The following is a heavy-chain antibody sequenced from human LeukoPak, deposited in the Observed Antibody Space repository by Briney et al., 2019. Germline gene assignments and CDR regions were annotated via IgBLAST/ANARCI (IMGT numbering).Heavy chain of an antibody. CDR1: GGSFSGYY. V-gene: IGHV4-34*01. D-gene: IGHD6-6*01. CDR3: ASSQSSSSGANWFAP. J-gene: IGHJ5*02. Sequence: SETLSLTCAVYGGSFSGYYWSWIRQPPGKGLEWIGEINHSGSTNYNPSLKSRVTISVDTSKNQFSLKLSSVTAADTAVYYCASSQSSSSGANWFAPWGQGTLVTVSS. CDR2: INHSGST.